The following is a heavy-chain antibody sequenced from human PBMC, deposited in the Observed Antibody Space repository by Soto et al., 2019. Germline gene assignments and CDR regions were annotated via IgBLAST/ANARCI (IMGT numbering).Heavy chain of an antibody. CDR3: AREGEHENYYYYYGMDV. V-gene: IGHV1-46*01. Sequence: QVQLVQSGAEVKKPGASVKVSCKASGYTFTSYYMHWVRQAPGQGLEWMGIINPSGGSTSYAQKFQGRVTMTRDTSTSTVYMELSSLRSEDTAVYYCAREGEHENYYYYYGMDVWGQGTTVTVSS. CDR2: INPSGGST. J-gene: IGHJ6*02. CDR1: GYTFTSYY. D-gene: IGHD1-1*01.